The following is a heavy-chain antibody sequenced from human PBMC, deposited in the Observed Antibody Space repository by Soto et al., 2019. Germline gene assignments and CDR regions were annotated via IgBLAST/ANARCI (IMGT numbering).Heavy chain of an antibody. V-gene: IGHV1-69*01. Sequence: QVQLVQSAAEVMKPGASVKVSCKASGGAFSSYAISWVRQAPGQGLEWMGGFIPIFGTATYAQKFQGRVTITEDDSTITACMELSSLRSEDTAVYYCARVPSSDRYFDQTENALDIWGQGTMVTVSS. D-gene: IGHD3-9*01. CDR2: FIPIFGTA. CDR3: ARVPSSDRYFDQTENALDI. J-gene: IGHJ3*02. CDR1: GGAFSSYA.